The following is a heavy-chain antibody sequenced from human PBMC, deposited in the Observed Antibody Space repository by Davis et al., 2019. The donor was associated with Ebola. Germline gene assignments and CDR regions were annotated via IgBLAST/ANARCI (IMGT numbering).Heavy chain of an antibody. V-gene: IGHV3-11*06. CDR3: ARDFESTVYAYSDYFDY. D-gene: IGHD2-8*01. Sequence: GESLKISCAASGFTFSDYYMSWIRQAPGKGLEWVSYISSSSSYTNYADSVKGRFTISRDNAKNTLYLQMNSLRAEDTAVYYCARDFESTVYAYSDYFDYWGQGTLVTVSS. J-gene: IGHJ4*02. CDR2: ISSSSSYT. CDR1: GFTFSDYY.